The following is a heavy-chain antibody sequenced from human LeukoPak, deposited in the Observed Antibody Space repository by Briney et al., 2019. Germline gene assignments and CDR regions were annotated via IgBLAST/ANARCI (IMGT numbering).Heavy chain of an antibody. V-gene: IGHV3-13*01. CDR3: AKDPFGENGMDV. D-gene: IGHD3-16*01. J-gene: IGHJ6*02. CDR1: GFTLSSYD. CDR2: IDIPGNT. Sequence: PGGSLRLSCAASGFTLSSYDMHWVRQPTGKGLEWVSGIDIPGNTYYPDSVKGRFTMSRESAKNSLYLQMNSLRAEDTAVYYCAKDPFGENGMDVWGQGTTVTVSS.